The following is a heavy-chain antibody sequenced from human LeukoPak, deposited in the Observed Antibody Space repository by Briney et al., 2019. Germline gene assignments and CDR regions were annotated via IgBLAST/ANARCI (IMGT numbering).Heavy chain of an antibody. CDR1: GFTFSSYG. Sequence: PGGSLRLSCAASGFTFSSYGMHWVRQAPGKGLEWVAVISYDGSNKYYADSVKGRFTISRDNSKNTLYLQMNSLRAEDTAVYYCAKDPGGDDYDDYYSTRIQYYFDYWGQGTLVTVSS. CDR2: ISYDGSNK. V-gene: IGHV3-30*18. CDR3: AKDPGGDDYDDYYSTRIQYYFDY. J-gene: IGHJ4*02. D-gene: IGHD4-17*01.